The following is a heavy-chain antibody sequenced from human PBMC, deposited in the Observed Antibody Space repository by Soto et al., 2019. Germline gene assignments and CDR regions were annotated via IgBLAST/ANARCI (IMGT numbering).Heavy chain of an antibody. J-gene: IGHJ5*02. D-gene: IGHD3-10*01. CDR2: INHSGST. CDR3: ARGRYRRGTYGSGSYFLGPNWFDP. Sequence: QVQLQQWGAGLLKPSETLSLTCAVYGGSFSGYYWSWIRQPPGKGLEWIGEINHSGSTNYNPSLKSRVTISVDTSKNQFSLKLSSVTAADTAVYYCARGRYRRGTYGSGSYFLGPNWFDPWGQGTLVTVSS. CDR1: GGSFSGYY. V-gene: IGHV4-34*01.